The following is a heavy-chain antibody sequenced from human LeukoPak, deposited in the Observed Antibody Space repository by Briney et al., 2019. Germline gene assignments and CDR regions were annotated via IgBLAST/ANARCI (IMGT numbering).Heavy chain of an antibody. CDR2: IRYDGSDK. V-gene: IGHV3-30*02. CDR3: AKDLSGYSTTWSPGYMDV. CDR1: GFTFSSIW. D-gene: IGHD3-9*01. J-gene: IGHJ6*03. Sequence: PGGSLRLSCAASGFTFSSIWMTWVRQAPGKGLEWVAFIRYDGSDKYADSVKGRFTLSRDNSKNTLSLRLDSLRPEDTAVYYCAKDLSGYSTTWSPGYMDVWGEGTTVIVSS.